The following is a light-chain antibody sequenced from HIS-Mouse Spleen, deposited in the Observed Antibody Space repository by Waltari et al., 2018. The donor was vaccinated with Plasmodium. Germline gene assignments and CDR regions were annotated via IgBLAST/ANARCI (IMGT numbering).Light chain of an antibody. Sequence: DIQMTQSPSSLSASVGDRVTITCRASQCIRNDVGRYQQKPGKAPKRLIYAASSLQSGVPSRFSGSGSGTEFTLTISSLQPEDFATYYCLQHNSYPWTFGQGTKVEIK. CDR3: LQHNSYPWT. V-gene: IGKV1-17*01. CDR2: AAS. CDR1: QCIRND. J-gene: IGKJ1*01.